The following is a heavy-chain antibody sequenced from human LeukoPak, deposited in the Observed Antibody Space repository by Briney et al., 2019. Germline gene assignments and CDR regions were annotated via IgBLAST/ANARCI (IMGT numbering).Heavy chain of an antibody. CDR2: INPSGGST. Sequence: ASVKVSCKASGYTFTSYYMHWVRQAPGQALEWMGIINPSGGSTSYAQKFQGRVTMTTDTSTSTVYMELSSLRSEDSAVYYCARASSRDGYNLDFDYWGQGTLVTVSS. V-gene: IGHV1-46*01. CDR3: ARASSRDGYNLDFDY. D-gene: IGHD5-24*01. CDR1: GYTFTSYY. J-gene: IGHJ4*02.